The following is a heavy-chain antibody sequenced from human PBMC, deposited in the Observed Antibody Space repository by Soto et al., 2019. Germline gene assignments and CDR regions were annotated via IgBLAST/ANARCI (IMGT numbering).Heavy chain of an antibody. CDR1: GFTVSSNY. Sequence: PGGSLRLSXAASGFTVSSNYMSWVRQAPGKGLEWVSVIYSGGSTYYADSVKGRFTISRDNSKNTLYLQMSSLRAEDTAVYYCARWEYSSSSDYWGQGTLVTVSS. D-gene: IGHD6-6*01. CDR2: IYSGGST. V-gene: IGHV3-53*01. J-gene: IGHJ4*02. CDR3: ARWEYSSSSDY.